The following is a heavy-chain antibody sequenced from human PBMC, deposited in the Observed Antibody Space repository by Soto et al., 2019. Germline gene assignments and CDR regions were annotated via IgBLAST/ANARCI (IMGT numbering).Heavy chain of an antibody. CDR1: GFTFSGYG. CDR3: AREGVGATAFWGYLYY. D-gene: IGHD3-16*01. CDR2: IRYDGSNI. J-gene: IGHJ4*02. Sequence: QVQLVESGGGVVQPGRSLRLSCVASGFTFSGYGMHWVRQAPGKGLEWVAIIRYDGSNIYYADSVRGRFAITRDNSKNTLLLQMDSLGAEDTAVYYCAREGVGATAFWGYLYYWGQGALVTVSS. V-gene: IGHV3-33*01.